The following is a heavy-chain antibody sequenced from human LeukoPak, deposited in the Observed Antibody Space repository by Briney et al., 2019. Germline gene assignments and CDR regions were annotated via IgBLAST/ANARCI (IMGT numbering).Heavy chain of an antibody. CDR2: VSEDGSGK. D-gene: IGHD1-26*01. CDR1: GFIFRTYR. J-gene: IGHJ3*01. CDR3: AKIRTVGAGDAFDF. Sequence: GGSLRLSCAASGFIFRTYRMHWVRQIPGKGLEWVAAVSEDGSGKFYADSVRGRFTISRDNSKNTLYLQMNTLRSEDTAVYYCAKIRTVGAGDAFDFWGQGTMVPVSS. V-gene: IGHV3-30*18.